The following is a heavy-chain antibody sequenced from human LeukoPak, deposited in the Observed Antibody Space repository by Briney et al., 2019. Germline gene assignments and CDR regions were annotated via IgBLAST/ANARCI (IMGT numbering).Heavy chain of an antibody. D-gene: IGHD3-22*01. V-gene: IGHV4-38-2*01. Sequence: SETLSLTCAVSGYSISSGYYWVWIRQPPGKGLEWIGSIYHSGSTYYNPSLKSRVTISVDTSKNQFSLKLSSVTAADTAVYYCLKTLYYYDSSGYHAGGAFDIWGQGTMVTVSS. CDR1: GYSISSGYY. CDR3: LKTLYYYDSSGYHAGGAFDI. J-gene: IGHJ3*02. CDR2: IYHSGST.